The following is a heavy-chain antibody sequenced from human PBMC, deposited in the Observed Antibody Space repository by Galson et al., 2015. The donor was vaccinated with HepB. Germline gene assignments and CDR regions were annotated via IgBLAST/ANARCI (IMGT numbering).Heavy chain of an antibody. CDR2: IYPGDSDT. D-gene: IGHD3-22*01. J-gene: IGHJ4*02. V-gene: IGHV5-51*01. CDR3: ALQLGPDSLFDH. CDR1: GYSFTNYW. Sequence: QSGAEVKKPGESLKISCKGSGYSFTNYWIGWVRQMPGKGLEWMGIIYPGDSDTTYSPSFQGQVTISADKSIRTAYLQWSSLKASDTAECYCALQLGPDSLFDHWGQGTLVTVSS.